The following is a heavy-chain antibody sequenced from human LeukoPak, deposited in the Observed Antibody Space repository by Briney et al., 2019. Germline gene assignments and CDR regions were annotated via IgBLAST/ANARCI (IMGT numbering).Heavy chain of an antibody. CDR3: AREGPLGKYYDY. V-gene: IGHV4-59*01. Sequence: SETLSLTCTVSGGSINNLFWTWIRQPPGKGLEWIGYFSYSGGTTYNPSLKSRVTISIDTSKNQFSLNLNSVTAADTAVYYCAREGPLGKYYDYWGAGTLVTVSS. D-gene: IGHD3-16*01. J-gene: IGHJ4*02. CDR1: GGSINNLF. CDR2: FSYSGGT.